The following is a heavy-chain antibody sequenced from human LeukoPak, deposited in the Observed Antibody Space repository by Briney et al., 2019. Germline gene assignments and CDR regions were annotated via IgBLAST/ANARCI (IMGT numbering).Heavy chain of an antibody. J-gene: IGHJ4*02. CDR3: AKGGKWDVTPFDY. Sequence: GGSLRLSCAASGFTFTSYSLNWVRQAPGKGLEWVSTISGGGGSTYYADSVKGRFTISRDNSKNTLYLQVNSLRAEDTAVYYCAKGGKWDVTPFDYWGQGTLVTVSS. D-gene: IGHD1-26*01. V-gene: IGHV3-23*01. CDR1: GFTFTSYS. CDR2: ISGGGGST.